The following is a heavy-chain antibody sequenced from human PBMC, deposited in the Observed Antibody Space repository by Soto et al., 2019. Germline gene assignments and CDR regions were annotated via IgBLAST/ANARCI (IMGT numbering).Heavy chain of an antibody. CDR3: AKALPCGGVIARTYVDY. D-gene: IGHD3-16*02. J-gene: IGHJ4*02. Sequence: EVQLLESGGNLVQPGGSLRLSCAASGFTFSSYAMSWVRQAPGKGLEWVSGTVGSGGTAYYADSVKGRFTISRDNSRNTLYLQMSSLRAEDTAVYYCAKALPCGGVIARTYVDYWGQGTLVTVSS. V-gene: IGHV3-23*01. CDR1: GFTFSSYA. CDR2: TVGSGGTA.